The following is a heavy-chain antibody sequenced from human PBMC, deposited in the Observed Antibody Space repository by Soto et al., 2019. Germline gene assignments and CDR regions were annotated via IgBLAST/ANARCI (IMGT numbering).Heavy chain of an antibody. CDR1: GYTFTSYD. V-gene: IGHV1-8*01. Sequence: ASVKVSCKASGYTFTSYDINWVRQATGQGLEWMGWMNPNSGNTVYAQKFQGRVTMTRNTSISTAYMELSSLRSEDTAVYYCARDASTKAFEYWGQGTLVTGSS. J-gene: IGHJ4*02. D-gene: IGHD3-3*02. CDR3: ARDASTKAFEY. CDR2: MNPNSGNT.